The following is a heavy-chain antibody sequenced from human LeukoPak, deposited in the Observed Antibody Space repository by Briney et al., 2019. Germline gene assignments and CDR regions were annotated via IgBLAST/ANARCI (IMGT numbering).Heavy chain of an antibody. Sequence: GGSLRLSCAASGFTFSSYAMHWVRQAPGKGLEWVAVISYDGSNKYYADSVKGRFTISRDNSKNTLYLQMNSLRAEDTAVYYCARDLVAAGYFDYWGQETLVTVSS. CDR3: ARDLVAAGYFDY. J-gene: IGHJ4*02. CDR2: ISYDGSNK. D-gene: IGHD2-15*01. CDR1: GFTFSSYA. V-gene: IGHV3-30-3*01.